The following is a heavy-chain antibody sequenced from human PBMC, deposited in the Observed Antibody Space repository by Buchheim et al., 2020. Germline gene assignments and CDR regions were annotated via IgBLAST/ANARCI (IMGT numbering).Heavy chain of an antibody. CDR2: ISSSGDII. D-gene: IGHD1/OR15-1a*01. V-gene: IGHV3-48*04. J-gene: IGHJ6*02. CDR3: ARWNKDYYYYYGMKV. Sequence: EVQLVESGGGLVQPGGSLRLSCAASGFTFSSYWMSWVRQAPGKGLEWVSYISSSGDIIYYTDSVKGRFTISRDNAKNSLYLQMNSLRAEDTAVYYCARWNKDYYYYYGMKVWGQGTT. CDR1: GFTFSSYW.